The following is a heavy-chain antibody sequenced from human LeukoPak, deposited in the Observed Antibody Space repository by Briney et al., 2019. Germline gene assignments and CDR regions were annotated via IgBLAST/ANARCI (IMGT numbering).Heavy chain of an antibody. CDR3: AGVPAARGH. Sequence: GASVKVSSKPSVYTFTSYGLSWVRQAPGQGVGRMGWISAYNGNTNYAQRLQGRVTMTTDTSTSTAYMELRSLRSDDTAVYYCAGVPAARGHWGQGTLVTVSS. J-gene: IGHJ4*02. CDR1: VYTFTSYG. CDR2: ISAYNGNT. D-gene: IGHD2-2*01. V-gene: IGHV1-18*01.